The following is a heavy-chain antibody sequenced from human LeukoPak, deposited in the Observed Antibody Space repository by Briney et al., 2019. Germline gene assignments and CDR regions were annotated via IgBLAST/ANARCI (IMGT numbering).Heavy chain of an antibody. CDR2: ISAYNGNT. J-gene: IGHJ4*02. CDR3: ARDSRTMIVAVIKSGFDY. Sequence: ASVKVSCKASGYTFTSYGISRVRQAPGQGLEWMGWISAYNGNTNYAQKLQGRVTMTTDTSTSTAYMELRSLRSDDTAVYYCARDSRTMIVAVIKSGFDYWGQGTLVTVSS. D-gene: IGHD3-22*01. CDR1: GYTFTSYG. V-gene: IGHV1-18*01.